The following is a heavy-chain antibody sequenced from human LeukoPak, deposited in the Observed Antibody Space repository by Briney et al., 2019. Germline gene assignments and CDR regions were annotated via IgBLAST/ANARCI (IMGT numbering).Heavy chain of an antibody. D-gene: IGHD5-12*01. CDR1: GDSISSSSYY. Sequence: KPSETLSLTCTVSGDSISSSSYYWGWIRQPPGKGLEWIGSIYYSGSTYYNPSLKSRVTISVDTSKNQFSLKLSSVTAADTAMYYCAREGGRGPIVATIRSNWFDPWGQGTLVTVSS. CDR3: AREGGRGPIVATIRSNWFDP. J-gene: IGHJ5*02. CDR2: IYYSGST. V-gene: IGHV4-39*07.